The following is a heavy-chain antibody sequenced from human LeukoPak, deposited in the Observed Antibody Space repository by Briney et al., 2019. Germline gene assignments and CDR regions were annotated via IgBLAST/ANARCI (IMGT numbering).Heavy chain of an antibody. V-gene: IGHV1-18*01. CDR3: VREVYGSFDY. CDR1: GYTFTSYG. J-gene: IGHJ4*02. Sequence: ASVKVSCKASGYTFTSYGISWVRQAPGQGLEWMGWINPYNGNTNYAQKFQGRVTMTTDTSTNTAYMELRSLRSDDTAVYYCVREVYGSFDYWGQGTLVTVSS. D-gene: IGHD2/OR15-2a*01. CDR2: INPYNGNT.